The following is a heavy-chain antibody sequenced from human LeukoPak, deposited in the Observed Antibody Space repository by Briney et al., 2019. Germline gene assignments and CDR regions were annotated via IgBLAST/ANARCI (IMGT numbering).Heavy chain of an antibody. V-gene: IGHV1-18*04. CDR2: ISAYNGNT. J-gene: IGHJ4*02. D-gene: IGHD6-19*01. CDR1: GYTFTSYG. Sequence: GASVKVSCKTSGYTFTSYGISWVRQAPGQGLEWIGWISAYNGNTSYAQKFQGRVTMTTDKSTSTAYMEVRSLTSDDTAIYYCARDGTEYSSGWARFDYWGQGSLLTVSS. CDR3: ARDGTEYSSGWARFDY.